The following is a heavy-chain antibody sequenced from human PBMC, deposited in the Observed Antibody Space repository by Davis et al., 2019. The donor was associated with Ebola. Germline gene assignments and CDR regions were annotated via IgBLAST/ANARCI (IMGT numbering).Heavy chain of an antibody. Sequence: AASVKVSCKASGYTFTTFGISWVRQAPGQGLEWVGWISGSSGKTNYAQKFQGRVTMTTDTSTSTAYMELRSLRSDDTAVYYCARDRVVDAFDIWGQGTMVTVSS. V-gene: IGHV1-18*01. J-gene: IGHJ3*02. CDR1: GYTFTTFG. CDR3: ARDRVVDAFDI. D-gene: IGHD3-3*01. CDR2: ISGSSGKT.